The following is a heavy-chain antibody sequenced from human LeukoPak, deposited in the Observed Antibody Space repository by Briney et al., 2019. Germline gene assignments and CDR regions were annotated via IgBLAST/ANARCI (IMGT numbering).Heavy chain of an antibody. J-gene: IGHJ4*02. D-gene: IGHD3-3*01. V-gene: IGHV3-74*01. CDR2: INSVGSST. CDR1: GFSFSYYW. CDR3: AKGWSFWSGYSFDY. Sequence: GGSLRLSCAASGFSFSYYWMHWVRQAPGKGLVWVSRINSVGSSTNYADSVKGRFTISRDNSKNTLYLQMNSLRVEDTAVYYCAKGWSFWSGYSFDYWGQGTLVTVSS.